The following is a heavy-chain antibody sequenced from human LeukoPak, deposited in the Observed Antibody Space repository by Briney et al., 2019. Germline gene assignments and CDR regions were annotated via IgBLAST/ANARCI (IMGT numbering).Heavy chain of an antibody. D-gene: IGHD4-23*01. Sequence: GGSLRLSWAASGFTFDDYAMHWVRHAPGKGLEWVSGISWRSDSVDYADSVKGRFTISRDNAKSSLYLQMNSLRADDTALYYCAKDWSYGGNSWKYFGSWGQGILVTVSS. CDR1: GFTFDDYA. J-gene: IGHJ4*02. V-gene: IGHV3-9*01. CDR2: ISWRSDSV. CDR3: AKDWSYGGNSWKYFGS.